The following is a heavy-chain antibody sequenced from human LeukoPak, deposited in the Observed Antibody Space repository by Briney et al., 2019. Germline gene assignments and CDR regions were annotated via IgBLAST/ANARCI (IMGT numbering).Heavy chain of an antibody. V-gene: IGHV4-59*05. CDR3: AGSYPVFDY. CDR2: IYYSGST. D-gene: IGHD2-2*01. CDR1: GGSISNYY. J-gene: IGHJ4*02. Sequence: SETLSLTCTVSGGSISNYYWNWIRQPPGKGLEWIGSIYYSGSTYYNPSLKSRVTISVDTSKNQFSLKLSSVTAADTAVYYCAGSYPVFDYWGQGTLVTVSS.